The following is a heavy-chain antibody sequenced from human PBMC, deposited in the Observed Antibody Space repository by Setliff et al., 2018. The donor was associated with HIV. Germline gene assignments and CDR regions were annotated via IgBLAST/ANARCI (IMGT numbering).Heavy chain of an antibody. J-gene: IGHJ1*01. V-gene: IGHV1-69-2*01. D-gene: IGHD3-22*01. Sequence: ASVKVSCKVSGHTFTDYSIHWVQQAPGKGLEWMGLIDPEDGETIYAEKFQGRVTMTADTSIQTAYMELSSLRSEDTAVYYCAAYYYDSSGYPGYFQHWGQGTLVTVSS. CDR2: IDPEDGET. CDR3: AAYYYDSSGYPGYFQH. CDR1: GHTFTDYS.